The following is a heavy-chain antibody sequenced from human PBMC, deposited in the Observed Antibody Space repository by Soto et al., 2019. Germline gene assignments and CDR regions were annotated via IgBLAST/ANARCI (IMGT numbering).Heavy chain of an antibody. Sequence: SETLSLTCTVSGGSISSSSYYWGWIRQPPGKGLEWIGSIYYSGSTYYNPSLKSRVTISVDTSKNQFSLKLSSVTAADTAVYYCAREGRGAAAGNGNYFDYWGQGTLVTVSS. J-gene: IGHJ4*02. CDR2: IYYSGST. CDR1: GGSISSSSYY. V-gene: IGHV4-39*07. D-gene: IGHD6-13*01. CDR3: AREGRGAAAGNGNYFDY.